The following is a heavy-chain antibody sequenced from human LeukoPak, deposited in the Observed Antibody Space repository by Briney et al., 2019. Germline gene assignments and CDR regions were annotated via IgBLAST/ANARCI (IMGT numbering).Heavy chain of an antibody. D-gene: IGHD5-12*01. J-gene: IGHJ6*02. Sequence: GGSLRLSCAASGFTFSSYGMHWVRQAPGKGLEWVAVIWYDGSNKYYADSVKGRFTISRDNSKNTLYLQMNSLRAEDTAVYYCARAGYSGYDFLYYYGMDVWGQGTTVTVSS. CDR1: GFTFSSYG. CDR3: ARAGYSGYDFLYYYGMDV. V-gene: IGHV3-33*01. CDR2: IWYDGSNK.